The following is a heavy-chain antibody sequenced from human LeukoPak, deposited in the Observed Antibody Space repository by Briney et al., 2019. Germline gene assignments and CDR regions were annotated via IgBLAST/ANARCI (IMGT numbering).Heavy chain of an antibody. CDR2: ISSSSSYI. D-gene: IGHD3-22*01. Sequence: GGSLRLSCAASGFTFSSYSMNWVRQAPGKVLEWVSSISSSSSYIYYADSVKGRFTISRDNAKNSLYLQMNSLRAEDTAVYYCARLLAGSGYARDAFDIWGQGTMVTVSS. J-gene: IGHJ3*02. V-gene: IGHV3-21*01. CDR1: GFTFSSYS. CDR3: ARLLAGSGYARDAFDI.